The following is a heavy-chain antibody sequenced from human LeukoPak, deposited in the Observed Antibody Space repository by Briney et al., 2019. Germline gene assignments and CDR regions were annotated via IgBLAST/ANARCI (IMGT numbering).Heavy chain of an antibody. V-gene: IGHV4-34*01. CDR2: INHSGST. D-gene: IGHD2-2*02. CDR1: GGSFSGYY. Sequence: SETLSLTCAVYGGSFSGYYWSWIRQPPGKGLEWIGEINHSGSTNYNPSPKSRVTISVDTSKNQFSLKLSSVTAADTAVYYCARGQIVVVPAAIEGSYFDYWGQGTLVTVSS. CDR3: ARGQIVVVPAAIEGSYFDY. J-gene: IGHJ4*02.